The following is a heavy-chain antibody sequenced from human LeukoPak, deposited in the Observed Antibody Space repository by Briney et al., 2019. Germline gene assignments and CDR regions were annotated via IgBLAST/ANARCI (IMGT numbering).Heavy chain of an antibody. CDR3: ARVDYDILTGYSDVYFDY. D-gene: IGHD3-9*01. CDR2: INAGNGNT. CDR1: GYTFTSYA. J-gene: IGHJ4*02. Sequence: ASVKVSCKAPGYTFTSYAMRWVRQAPGQRLEWMGWINAGNGNTKYSQKFQGRVTITRDTSASTAYMELSSLRSEDTAVYYCARVDYDILTGYSDVYFDYWGQGTLVTVSS. V-gene: IGHV1-3*01.